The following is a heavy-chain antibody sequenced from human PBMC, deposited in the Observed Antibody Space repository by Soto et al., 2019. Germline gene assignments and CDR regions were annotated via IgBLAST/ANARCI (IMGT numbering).Heavy chain of an antibody. Sequence: GGSLRLSCAASGFTFSDYYMGWIRQAPGKGLEWVSYISSSGSTIYYADSVKGRFTISRDNAKNSLYLQMNSLGAEDTAVYYCARSDAGVVVPAAIMADYWGQGTLVTVSS. CDR2: ISSSGSTI. J-gene: IGHJ4*02. V-gene: IGHV3-11*01. CDR1: GFTFSDYY. D-gene: IGHD2-2*02. CDR3: ARSDAGVVVPAAIMADY.